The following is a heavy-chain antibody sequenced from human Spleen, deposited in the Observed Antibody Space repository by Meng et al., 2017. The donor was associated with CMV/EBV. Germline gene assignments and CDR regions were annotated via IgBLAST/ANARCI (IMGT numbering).Heavy chain of an antibody. J-gene: IGHJ4*02. D-gene: IGHD6-19*01. V-gene: IGHV4-34*01. CDR3: ARVSSGWDYFDY. CDR2: INHSGST. CDR1: GGSFSGYY. Sequence: QVHLQPLGAGLLKPAATLSLTCAVYGGSFSGYYWSWIRQAPGKGLEWIGEINHSGSTNYNPSLKSRVTISVDTSKNQFSLNLMSVPAADTAVYYCARVSSGWDYFDYWGQGTLVTVSS.